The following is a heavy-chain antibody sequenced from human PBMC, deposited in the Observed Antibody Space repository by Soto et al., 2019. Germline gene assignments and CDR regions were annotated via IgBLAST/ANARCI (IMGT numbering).Heavy chain of an antibody. Sequence: EVPLVESGGGLVQPGGSLRLSCAASGFTVSSNYMSWVRQAPGKGLEWVSVIYSGGSTYYADSVKGRFTISRDNSKNTLYLQMNSLRAEDTAVYYCARDAASTVTHYYYYGMDVWGQGTTVTVSS. J-gene: IGHJ6*02. CDR3: ARDAASTVTHYYYYGMDV. CDR1: GFTVSSNY. V-gene: IGHV3-66*01. CDR2: IYSGGST. D-gene: IGHD4-17*01.